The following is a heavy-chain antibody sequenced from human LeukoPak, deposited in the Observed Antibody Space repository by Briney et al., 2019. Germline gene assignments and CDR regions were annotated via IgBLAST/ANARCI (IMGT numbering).Heavy chain of an antibody. CDR1: GYTXTGYS. D-gene: IGHD3-22*01. V-gene: IGHV1-2*02. J-gene: IGHJ4*02. CDR3: AREGSTGYSSLDY. Sequence: ASVKVSCKASGYTXTGYSIHWVRQAPGQGLELMGWINLKSGGTNYAQKFQARVTLTRETSISTAYMELSRLRSDDTAVYYCAREGSTGYSSLDYWGQGTLVTVSS. CDR2: INLKSGGT.